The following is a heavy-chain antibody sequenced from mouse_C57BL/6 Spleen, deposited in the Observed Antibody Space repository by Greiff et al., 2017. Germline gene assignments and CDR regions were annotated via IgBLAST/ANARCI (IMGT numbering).Heavy chain of an antibody. CDR3: AREQVYYSNYFDY. CDR2: IYPGDGDT. CDR1: GYAFSSSW. V-gene: IGHV1-82*01. J-gene: IGHJ2*01. Sequence: VQLQQSGPELVKPGASVKISCKASGYAFSSSWMNWVKQRPGKGREWIGRIYPGDGDTNYNGKFKGKATLTADKSSSTAYMQLSSLTSEDSAVYFCAREQVYYSNYFDYWGQGTTLTVSS. D-gene: IGHD2-5*01.